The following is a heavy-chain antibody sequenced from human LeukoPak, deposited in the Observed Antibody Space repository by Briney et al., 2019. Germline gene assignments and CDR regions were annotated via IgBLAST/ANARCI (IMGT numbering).Heavy chain of an antibody. D-gene: IGHD4-17*01. CDR2: ISAYNGNT. Sequence: ASVKVSCKASGYTFTSYGISWVRQAPGQGLEWMGWISAYNGNTNYAQRLQGRVTMTTDTSTSTAYMELRSLRSDDTAVYYCARDWDRTVTTGYWGQGTLVTVSS. J-gene: IGHJ4*02. CDR1: GYTFTSYG. CDR3: ARDWDRTVTTGY. V-gene: IGHV1-18*01.